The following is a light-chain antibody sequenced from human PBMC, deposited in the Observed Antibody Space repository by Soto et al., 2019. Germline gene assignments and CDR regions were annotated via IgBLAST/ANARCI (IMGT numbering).Light chain of an antibody. CDR1: QSFTSTS. J-gene: IGKJ1*01. Sequence: EIMLTQSPGTLSLSPGERATLSCRASQSFTSTSLAWYQQKPGQAPRLLISGASRRAAGIPDRFSGSGSGTDFTLTISRLESEDIAVYYCQQYDSSPRTFGQGTRVEIK. CDR3: QQYDSSPRT. V-gene: IGKV3-20*01. CDR2: GAS.